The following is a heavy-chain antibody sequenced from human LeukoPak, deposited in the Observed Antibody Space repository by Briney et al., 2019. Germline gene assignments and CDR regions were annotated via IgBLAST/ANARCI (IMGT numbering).Heavy chain of an antibody. J-gene: IGHJ6*02. D-gene: IGHD1-14*01. CDR2: INSDGSTI. V-gene: IGHV3-74*01. Sequence: GGSLRLSCAASGFTFSRYRMNWVRQAPGEGLVWVSFINSDGSTITYADSVKGRFTISRDNAKNSLYLQMNSLRAEDTAVYYCASNPLMDVWGQGTTVTVSS. CDR1: GFTFSRYR. CDR3: ASNPLMDV.